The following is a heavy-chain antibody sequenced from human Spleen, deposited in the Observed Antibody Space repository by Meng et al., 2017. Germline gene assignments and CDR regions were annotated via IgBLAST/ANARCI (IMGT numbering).Heavy chain of an antibody. CDR2: INHSGST. Sequence: SETLSLTCAVYGGSFSGYYWSWIRQPPGKGLEWIGEINHSGSTNYNPSLKSRVTISVDTSKNQFSLKLSSVTAADTAVYYCSRLGEYVWGSYRPSPPYYWGQGTLVTVSS. J-gene: IGHJ4*02. V-gene: IGHV4-34*01. CDR3: SRLGEYVWGSYRPSPPYY. D-gene: IGHD3-16*02. CDR1: GGSFSGYY.